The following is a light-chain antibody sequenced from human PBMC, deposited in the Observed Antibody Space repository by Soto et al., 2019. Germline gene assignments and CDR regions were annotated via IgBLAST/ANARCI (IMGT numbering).Light chain of an antibody. Sequence: EIVLTQSPGSLSLSPGERATLSCRASQSMSSSFLAWYQQKPGQAPRLLIYGASSRATGIPDRFSGSGSGTDFTFTISRLEPEDFAVYYCQQYGSSPGTFGQGTKVEIK. CDR1: QSMSSSF. CDR3: QQYGSSPGT. J-gene: IGKJ1*01. CDR2: GAS. V-gene: IGKV3-20*01.